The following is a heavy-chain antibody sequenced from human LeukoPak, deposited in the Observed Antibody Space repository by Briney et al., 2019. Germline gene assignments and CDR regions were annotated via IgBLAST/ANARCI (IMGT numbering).Heavy chain of an antibody. V-gene: IGHV4-34*01. J-gene: IGHJ5*02. CDR1: GGSLSGYY. D-gene: IGHD2-2*01. Sequence: PSETLSFTCAVYGGSLSGYYWSWIRQPPGKGLEWIGEINHSGSTNYNPSLKSRVTISVDTSKNQFSLKLSSVTAADTAVYYCARTSYCSSTSCWHNWFDPWGQGTLVTVSS. CDR3: ARTSYCSSTSCWHNWFDP. CDR2: INHSGST.